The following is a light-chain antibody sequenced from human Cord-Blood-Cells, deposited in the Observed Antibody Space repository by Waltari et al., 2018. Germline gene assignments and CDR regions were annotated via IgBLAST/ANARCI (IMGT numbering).Light chain of an antibody. J-gene: IGKJ4*01. V-gene: IGKV1-39*01. CDR2: ATS. CDR3: QQSYSTPLT. Sequence: DIQMTQSPSSLSASVGDRVTITCRASQSISSYLNWYKQKPGKAPKLLIYATSSLQSGVPSRFSGSGSGTDFTLTISSLQPEDFATYYCQQSYSTPLTFVGGTKVEIK. CDR1: QSISSY.